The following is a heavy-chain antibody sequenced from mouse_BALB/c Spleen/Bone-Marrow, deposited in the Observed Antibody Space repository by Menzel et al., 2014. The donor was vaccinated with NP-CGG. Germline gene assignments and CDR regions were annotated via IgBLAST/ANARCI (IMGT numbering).Heavy chain of an antibody. J-gene: IGHJ1*01. Sequence: QVQLQQSGAELVKPGASVKLSCKASGYTFTSYYMNWVKQRPGQGLEWIGEINPSNGGTNFNEKFKSKATLTVDKSSSTAYMQLSSLTSEDSAVYYCTRSDGYYVPHWYFDVWGAGTTVTVSS. CDR1: GYTFTSYY. D-gene: IGHD2-3*01. CDR2: INPSNGGT. V-gene: IGHV1S81*02. CDR3: TRSDGYYVPHWYFDV.